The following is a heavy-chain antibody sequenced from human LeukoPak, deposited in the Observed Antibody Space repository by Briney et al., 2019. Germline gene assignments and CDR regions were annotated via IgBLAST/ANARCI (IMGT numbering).Heavy chain of an antibody. Sequence: SVKVSCKASGGTFSSYAISWVRQAPGQGLEWMGGIIPIFGTANYAQKFQGRVTITADESTSTAYMELSSLRSEDTAVYYCARVGGTMVPAFDIWGQGTMVTVSS. CDR2: IIPIFGTA. D-gene: IGHD2-8*01. CDR1: GGTFSSYA. CDR3: ARVGGTMVPAFDI. J-gene: IGHJ3*02. V-gene: IGHV1-69*13.